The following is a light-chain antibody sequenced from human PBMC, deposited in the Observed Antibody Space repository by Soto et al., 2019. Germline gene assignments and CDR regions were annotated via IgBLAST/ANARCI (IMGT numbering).Light chain of an antibody. V-gene: IGLV2-11*01. CDR3: CSYAGSSSL. Sequence: QSALTQPRSVSGSPGQSVTISCTGTSCDITNYNSVSWFQQHPGKAPKLMIYDVNKRPSGVPDRFSGSKSGNTASLTISGLQAEDEADYHCCSYAGSSSLFGGGTKLTVL. CDR2: DVN. CDR1: SCDITNYNS. J-gene: IGLJ3*02.